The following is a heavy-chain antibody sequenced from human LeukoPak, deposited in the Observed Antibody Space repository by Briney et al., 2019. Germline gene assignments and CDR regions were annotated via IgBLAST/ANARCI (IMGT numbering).Heavy chain of an antibody. Sequence: PSQTLSLTCTVSGGSISSGSYYWSWIRQPAGTGLEWIGRIYTSGSTNYNPSLKSRVTISVDTSKNQFSLKLSSVTAADTAVYYCARMTTVTYNFDYWGQGTLVTVSS. CDR3: ARMTTVTYNFDY. CDR1: GGSISSGSYY. D-gene: IGHD4-17*01. J-gene: IGHJ4*02. CDR2: IYTSGST. V-gene: IGHV4-61*02.